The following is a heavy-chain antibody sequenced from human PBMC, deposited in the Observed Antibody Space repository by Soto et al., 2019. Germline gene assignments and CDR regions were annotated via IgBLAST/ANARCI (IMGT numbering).Heavy chain of an antibody. J-gene: IGHJ4*02. V-gene: IGHV4-59*08. CDR3: TGRYGSGFDY. Sequence: PSETLSLTCTVSGGSISSYYWSWIRQPPGEGLEWIGYIYYSGSTNYNPSLKSRVTISVDTSKNQFSLKLSSVTAADTAVYYCTGRYGSGFDYWGQGTVVTVSS. CDR1: GGSISSYY. CDR2: IYYSGST. D-gene: IGHD5-18*01.